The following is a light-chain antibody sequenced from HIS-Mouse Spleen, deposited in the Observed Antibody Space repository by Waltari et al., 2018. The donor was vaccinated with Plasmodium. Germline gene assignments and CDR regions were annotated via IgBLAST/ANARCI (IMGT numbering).Light chain of an antibody. CDR1: QSVSSN. Sequence: EIVMTQSPATLSVSPGERASQSVSSNLAWYQQKPGQAPRLLIYGASTSATGIPARFSGSGSGTEFTLTISSLQSEDFAVYCCQQYNNWSFTFGPGTKVDIK. CDR2: GAS. CDR3: QQYNNWSFT. J-gene: IGKJ3*01. V-gene: IGKV3-15*01.